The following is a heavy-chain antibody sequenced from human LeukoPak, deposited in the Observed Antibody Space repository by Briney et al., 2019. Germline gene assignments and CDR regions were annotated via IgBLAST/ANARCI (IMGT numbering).Heavy chain of an antibody. J-gene: IGHJ4*02. Sequence: SETLSLTCTVSGGPISSYYWNWIRQPPGKGLEWIGYIYYSGSTNYNPSLKSRVTISVDTSKNQFSLKLSSVTAADTAVYYCATTASSSGYSSSWLYYFDYWGQGTLVTVSS. CDR3: ATTASSSGYSSSWLYYFDY. D-gene: IGHD6-13*01. V-gene: IGHV4-59*01. CDR1: GGPISSYY. CDR2: IYYSGST.